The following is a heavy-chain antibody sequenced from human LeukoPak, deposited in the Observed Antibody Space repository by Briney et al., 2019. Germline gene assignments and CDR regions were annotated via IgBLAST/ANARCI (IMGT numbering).Heavy chain of an antibody. V-gene: IGHV3-23*01. CDR2: FGGSGANT. Sequence: GSLGFSCKASLLALRNIRLPWVGRVPGKGLVWVQKFGGSGANTYYADSVEGRFTISRDNSKNTLYLQMNSLRVEDTAVYYCARESRGIPGTTAFDYWGQGTLVTVSS. CDR1: LLALRNIR. CDR3: ARESRGIPGTTAFDY. D-gene: IGHD1-20*01. J-gene: IGHJ4*02.